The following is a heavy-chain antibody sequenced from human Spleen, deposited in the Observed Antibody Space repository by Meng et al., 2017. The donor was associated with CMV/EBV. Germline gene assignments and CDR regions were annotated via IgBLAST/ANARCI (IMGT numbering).Heavy chain of an antibody. Sequence: ASVKVSCKASGYTFTGYKIHWVRQAPGQGPEWLARINCNSGDTNYAQKFQGRVTMTRDTSLSTAYMDLSSLRSDDTAVYYCVRLAGDIDYWGQGTLVTVSS. CDR3: VRLAGDIDY. J-gene: IGHJ4*02. CDR2: INCNSGDT. D-gene: IGHD3-10*01. V-gene: IGHV1-2*06. CDR1: GYTFTGYK.